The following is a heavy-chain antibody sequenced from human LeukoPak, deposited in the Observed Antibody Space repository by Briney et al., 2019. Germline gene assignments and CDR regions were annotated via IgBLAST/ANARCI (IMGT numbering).Heavy chain of an antibody. D-gene: IGHD3-22*01. CDR1: GGSPSTYY. V-gene: IGHV4-4*07. CDR3: ARQSGGSYVFFDY. J-gene: IGHJ4*02. Sequence: PSETLSLTCPVSGGSPSTYYWSWIRQPAGKGLEWIGRISATRNSNYNPSLKSRVTISVDKSKDQFSLKLTSVTAADTAVYFCARQSGGSYVFFDYWGRGTLVTVSS. CDR2: ISATRNS.